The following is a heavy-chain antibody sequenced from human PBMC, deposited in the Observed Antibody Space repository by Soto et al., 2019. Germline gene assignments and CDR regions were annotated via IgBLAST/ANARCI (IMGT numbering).Heavy chain of an antibody. CDR2: ITIDGKSK. CDR3: ARESGDWPLNWFDP. J-gene: IGHJ5*02. Sequence: VHLVESGGGLVQPGGSLRLSCASSGFNFSNTWMHWVRKRPGEGLVWVPRITIDGKSKAYAESVKGRFAIYRDNAKNTLYLQMNGLTAEDTAVYYCARESGDWPLNWFDPWGQGTLVTVSS. D-gene: IGHD2-21*02. CDR1: GFNFSNTW. V-gene: IGHV3-74*01.